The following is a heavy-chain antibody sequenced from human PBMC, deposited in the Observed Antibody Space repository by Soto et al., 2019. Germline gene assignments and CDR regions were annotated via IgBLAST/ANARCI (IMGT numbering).Heavy chain of an antibody. V-gene: IGHV1-3*01. J-gene: IGHJ6*03. CDR3: ARAPSTVTTRQILYYYYMDV. CDR1: GYTFTSYA. Sequence: GASVKVSCKASGYTFTSYAMHWVRQAPGQRLEWMGWINAGNGNTKYSQKFQGRVTITRDTSASTAYMELSSLRSEDTAVYYCARAPSTVTTRQILYYYYMDVWGKGTTVTVSS. CDR2: INAGNGNT. D-gene: IGHD4-17*01.